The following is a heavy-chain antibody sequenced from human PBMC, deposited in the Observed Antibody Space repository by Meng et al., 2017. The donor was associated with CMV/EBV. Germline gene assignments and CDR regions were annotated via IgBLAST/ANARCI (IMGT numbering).Heavy chain of an antibody. V-gene: IGHV3-30*02. CDR1: GFTFSSYG. CDR2: IRYDGSSK. Sequence: GESLKISCAASGFTFSSYGMHWVRQAPGKGLEWAAFIRYDGSSKYYADSVKGRFTISRDNAKNSLYLQMNSLRAEDTAVYYCSSNSIVVVPAAIPDDAFDIWGQGTMVPSPQ. CDR3: SSNSIVVVPAAIPDDAFDI. J-gene: IGHJ3*02. D-gene: IGHD2-2*02.